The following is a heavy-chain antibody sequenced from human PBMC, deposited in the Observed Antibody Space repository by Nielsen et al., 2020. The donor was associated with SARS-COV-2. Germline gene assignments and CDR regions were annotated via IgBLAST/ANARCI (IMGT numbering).Heavy chain of an antibody. CDR1: GFTFSSLW. CDR2: IKPDGSEK. CDR3: ARVPYSGSYYGYFDY. D-gene: IGHD1-26*01. Sequence: GGSLRLSCAASGFTFSSLWMSWVRQVPGKGLEWVADIKPDGSEKFYVDSVKGRFTISRDNSKNTLYLQMNSLRAEDTAVYYCARVPYSGSYYGYFDYWGQGTLVTVSS. J-gene: IGHJ4*02. V-gene: IGHV3-7*01.